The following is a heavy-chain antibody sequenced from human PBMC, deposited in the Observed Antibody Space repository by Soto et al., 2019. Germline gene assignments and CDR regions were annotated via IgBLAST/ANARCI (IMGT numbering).Heavy chain of an antibody. D-gene: IGHD3-22*01. CDR1: GGALSSYP. Sequence: SVKVSCKASGGALSSYPSTWGRQAPGQGLEWMGGIIPIFGTANYAQKFQARVTITADESTSTAYMELSSLRSEDTAVYYCARDRGPSSGYYPYWFDPWGQGTLVTVSS. J-gene: IGHJ5*02. CDR3: ARDRGPSSGYYPYWFDP. V-gene: IGHV1-69*01. CDR2: IIPIFGTA.